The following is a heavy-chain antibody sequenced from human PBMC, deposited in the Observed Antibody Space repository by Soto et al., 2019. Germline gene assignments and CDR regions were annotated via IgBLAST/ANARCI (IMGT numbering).Heavy chain of an antibody. J-gene: IGHJ6*02. CDR2: ISSSGSTI. CDR1: GFTFSSYE. D-gene: IGHD2-21*01. Sequence: PGGSLRLSCAASGFTFSSYEMNWVRQAPGKGLEWVSYISSSGSTIYYADSVKGRFTISRDNAKNSLYLQMNSLRAEDTAVYYCARDYLDGMDVWGQGTTVTVSS. V-gene: IGHV3-48*03. CDR3: ARDYLDGMDV.